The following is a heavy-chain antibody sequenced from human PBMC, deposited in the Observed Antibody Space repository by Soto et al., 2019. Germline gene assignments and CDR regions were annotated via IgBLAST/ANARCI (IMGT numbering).Heavy chain of an antibody. J-gene: IGHJ4*02. V-gene: IGHV3-23*01. CDR2: ITAGGGNT. Sequence: EVWLLESGGDLVQPGGSLRLSCAASGFTFSNYAMSWVRQAPGKGLGWVSAITAGGGNTYYADCVKGRFTISRDNSKSTLYLQMNSLRAEDKAVYYCAKAPHWGQGTLVSVSS. CDR3: AKAPH. CDR1: GFTFSNYA.